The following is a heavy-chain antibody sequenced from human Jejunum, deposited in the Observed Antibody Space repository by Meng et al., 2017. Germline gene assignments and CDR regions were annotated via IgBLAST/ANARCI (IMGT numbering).Heavy chain of an antibody. CDR1: GGSISTSDW. V-gene: IGHV4-4*02. Sequence: QLHLPGWGPGPLDPSGPRSLTCAVAGGSISTSDWWSWVRQPTGKGLEWIGEIHHSGSTNYNPSLKSRVTISVDKSKNQFSLKLNSVTAADTAVYYCAREWSGSYRHFDYWGQGTLVTVSS. J-gene: IGHJ4*02. D-gene: IGHD1-26*01. CDR2: IHHSGST. CDR3: AREWSGSYRHFDY.